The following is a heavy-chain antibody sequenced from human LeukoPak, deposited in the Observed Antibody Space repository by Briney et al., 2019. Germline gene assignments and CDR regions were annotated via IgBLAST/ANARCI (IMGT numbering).Heavy chain of an antibody. CDR3: ARAFPRHSSINWFDP. Sequence: ASVKVSCKASGYTFTGYYMHWVRQAPGQGLELMGWINPNSGGTNYAQKFQGRVTMTRDTSISTAYMELSRLRSDDTAVYYCARAFPRHSSINWFDPWGQGTLVTVSS. CDR1: GYTFTGYY. CDR2: INPNSGGT. D-gene: IGHD5-18*01. J-gene: IGHJ5*02. V-gene: IGHV1-2*02.